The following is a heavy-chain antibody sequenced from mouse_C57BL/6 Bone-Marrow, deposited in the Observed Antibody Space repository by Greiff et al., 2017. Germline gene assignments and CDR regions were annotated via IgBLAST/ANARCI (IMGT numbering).Heavy chain of an antibody. J-gene: IGHJ1*03. D-gene: IGHD4-1*01. CDR3: ARDNCWCFDV. V-gene: IGHV5-4*01. CDR1: GFTFSSYA. Sequence: EVKLVESGGGLVKPGGSLKLSCAASGFTFSSYAMSWVRQTPEKRLEWVATISDGGSYTYYPDNVKGRFTISRDNAKNNLYLQMSHLKSEDTAMYYCARDNCWCFDVWGTGTTVTVSS. CDR2: ISDGGSYT.